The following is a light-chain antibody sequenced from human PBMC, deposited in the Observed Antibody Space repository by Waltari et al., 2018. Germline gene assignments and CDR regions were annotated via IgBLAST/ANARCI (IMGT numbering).Light chain of an antibody. CDR2: LNSDGSH. J-gene: IGLJ3*02. V-gene: IGLV4-69*01. Sequence: QLVLTQSPSASASLGASVKLTCTLSRAHSRHAIAWPQQQPEKGPRYLMKLNSDGSHSKGDGIPDRFSGSSSGAERYLTISSLQSEDEADYYCQTWGTGSWVFGGGTKLTVL. CDR1: RAHSRHA. CDR3: QTWGTGSWV.